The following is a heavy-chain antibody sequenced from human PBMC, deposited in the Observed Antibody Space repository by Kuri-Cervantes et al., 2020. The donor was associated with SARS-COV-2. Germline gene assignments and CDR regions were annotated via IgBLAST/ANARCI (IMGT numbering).Heavy chain of an antibody. J-gene: IGHJ4*02. CDR2: FDPEDGET. CDR1: GYTLTELS. V-gene: IGHV1-24*01. Sequence: ASVKVSCKVSGYTLTELSMHWVRQAPGKGLEWMGGFDPEDGETIYAQKFQGRVTMTEDTSISTAYMELSRLRSDDTAVYYCARDPREYYYDSSGTIRTEESYFDYWGQGTLVTVSS. CDR3: ARDPREYYYDSSGTIRTEESYFDY. D-gene: IGHD3-22*01.